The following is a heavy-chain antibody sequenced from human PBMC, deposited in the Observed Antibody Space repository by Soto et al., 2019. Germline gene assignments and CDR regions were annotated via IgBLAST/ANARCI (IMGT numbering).Heavy chain of an antibody. D-gene: IGHD3-9*01. V-gene: IGHV3-30*18. CDR1: GFTFSGYG. CDR3: AKGPYYDILTGPGDYYYGMDV. CDR2: ISYDGSNK. Sequence: GGSLRLSCAASGFTFSGYGMHWVRQAPGKGLEWVAVISYDGSNKYYADSVKGRFTISRDNSKNTLYLQMNSLRAEDTAVYYCAKGPYYDILTGPGDYYYGMDVWGQGTTVTVSS. J-gene: IGHJ6*02.